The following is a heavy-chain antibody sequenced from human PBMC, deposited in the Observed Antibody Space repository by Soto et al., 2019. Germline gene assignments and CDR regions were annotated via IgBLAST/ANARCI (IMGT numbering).Heavy chain of an antibody. Sequence: EVHLVESGGDLVQPGGSLRLSCAASGFTFGDHAMHWVRQVPGRGLEWVSGIGGSGGSTYYADSVKGRFTISRDNSKDTLYLQVNSLRVEDTAVYYCAKMTTVTTLSTHFDYWGQGTLVTVSS. J-gene: IGHJ4*02. CDR1: GFTFGDHA. V-gene: IGHV3-23*04. D-gene: IGHD4-17*01. CDR3: AKMTTVTTLSTHFDY. CDR2: IGGSGGST.